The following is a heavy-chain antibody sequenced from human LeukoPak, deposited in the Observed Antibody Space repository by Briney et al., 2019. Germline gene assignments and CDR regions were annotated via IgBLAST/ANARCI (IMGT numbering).Heavy chain of an antibody. V-gene: IGHV1-46*03. CDR3: ASLNYDSSGSDAFDI. CDR1: GYTFTSYY. Sequence: ASVKVSCKASGYTFTSYYMHWVRQAPGQGLEWMGIINPSGGSTSYAQKFQGRVTMPRDTSTSTVYMELSSLRSEDTAVYYCASLNYDSSGSDAFDIWGQGTMVTVSS. D-gene: IGHD3-22*01. CDR2: INPSGGST. J-gene: IGHJ3*02.